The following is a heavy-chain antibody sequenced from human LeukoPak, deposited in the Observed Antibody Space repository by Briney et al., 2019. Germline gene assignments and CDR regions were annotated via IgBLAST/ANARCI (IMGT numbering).Heavy chain of an antibody. D-gene: IGHD3-9*01. CDR3: ARQDDILTGENWFDP. V-gene: IGHV4-39*01. CDR1: GGSISSSSYS. J-gene: IGHJ5*02. Sequence: SETLSLTCTVSGGSISSSSYSWGWIRQPPGKGLEWIGSIYYSGSTYYNPSLKSRVTISVDTSKNQFSLKLSSVTAADTAVYYCARQDDILTGENWFDPWGQGTLVTVSS. CDR2: IYYSGST.